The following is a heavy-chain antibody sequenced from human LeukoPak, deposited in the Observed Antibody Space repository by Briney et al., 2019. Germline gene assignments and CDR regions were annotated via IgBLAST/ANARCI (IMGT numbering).Heavy chain of an antibody. Sequence: SETLSLTCTVSGGSISSNTYYWGWIRQPPGKGLELIGSVYYTGNTYYNPSLKSRVTISVDTSKNQFSLKLGSVTAADTAVYYCARSIYAQSTGWYYFDYWGQGTLVTVSS. D-gene: IGHD6-19*01. CDR1: GGSISSNTYY. V-gene: IGHV4-39*01. CDR3: ARSIYAQSTGWYYFDY. J-gene: IGHJ4*02. CDR2: VYYTGNT.